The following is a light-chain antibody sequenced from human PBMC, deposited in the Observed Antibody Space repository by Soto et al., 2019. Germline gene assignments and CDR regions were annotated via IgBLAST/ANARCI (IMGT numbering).Light chain of an antibody. V-gene: IGKV1-5*01. CDR3: QEYKTYA. CDR2: DAS. Sequence: QSPSTLSAYVGDRVNITCRASQSISDWLAWYQQKAGKAPELLISDASTLATGVPSRFSGSGSGTEFTLTISSLQTDDSATYFCQEYKTYAFGPGTKVDIK. CDR1: QSISDW. J-gene: IGKJ2*01.